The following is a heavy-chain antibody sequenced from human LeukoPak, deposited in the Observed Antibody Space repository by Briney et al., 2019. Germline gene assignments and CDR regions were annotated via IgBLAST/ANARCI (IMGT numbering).Heavy chain of an antibody. Sequence: SVKVSCKASGGTFSSYTISWVRQAPGQGLEWMGRIIPILGIANYAQKFQGRVTITADKSTSTAYMERSSLRSEDTAVYYCATLAVAGTARDYWGQGTLVTVSS. D-gene: IGHD6-19*01. J-gene: IGHJ4*02. CDR2: IIPILGIA. V-gene: IGHV1-69*02. CDR3: ATLAVAGTARDY. CDR1: GGTFSSYT.